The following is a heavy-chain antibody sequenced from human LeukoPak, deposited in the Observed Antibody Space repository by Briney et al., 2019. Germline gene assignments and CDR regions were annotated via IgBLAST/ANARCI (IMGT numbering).Heavy chain of an antibody. Sequence: PGRSLRLSCAASGFTFSSYAMHWVRQAPGKGLEWVSAISGGGGSTYYADSVKGRFTISRDNSKNTLYLQMNSLRAEDTAIYYCAKDYGSSSTNWFDPWGQGTLVTVSS. J-gene: IGHJ5*02. V-gene: IGHV3-23*01. D-gene: IGHD6-6*01. CDR2: ISGGGGST. CDR1: GFTFSSYA. CDR3: AKDYGSSSTNWFDP.